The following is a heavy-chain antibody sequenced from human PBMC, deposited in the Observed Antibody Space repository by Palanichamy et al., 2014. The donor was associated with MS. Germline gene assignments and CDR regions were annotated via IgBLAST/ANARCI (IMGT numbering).Heavy chain of an antibody. CDR3: ARRDSTGYYYNLDY. Sequence: EVQLAQSGAEVKQPGDSLMTSCQASGYKFSNYWIGWVRQMPGKGLEWLGMIYPGDSGTGYSPSFQGQVTFSVDKSISTAYLQWGSLQASDTAMYYCARRDSTGYYYNLDYWAQGTLVTVSS. CDR1: GYKFSNYW. D-gene: IGHD3-22*01. V-gene: IGHV5-51*01. CDR2: IYPGDSGT. J-gene: IGHJ4*02.